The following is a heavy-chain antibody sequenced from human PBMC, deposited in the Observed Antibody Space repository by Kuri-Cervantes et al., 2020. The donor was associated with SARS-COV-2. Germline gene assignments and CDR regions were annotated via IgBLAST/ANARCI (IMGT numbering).Heavy chain of an antibody. CDR2: INEDGNEK. Sequence: GESLKISCAASGFTFSTSWVSWVRQAPGKGLEWVASINEDGNEKYYVDSVKGRLTISRDNAKNSLFLQMNSLRAEDTAVYHCARENDTGYYPYFDYWGQGTLVTVSS. J-gene: IGHJ4*02. D-gene: IGHD3-9*01. CDR1: GFTFSTSW. CDR3: ARENDTGYYPYFDY. V-gene: IGHV3-7*04.